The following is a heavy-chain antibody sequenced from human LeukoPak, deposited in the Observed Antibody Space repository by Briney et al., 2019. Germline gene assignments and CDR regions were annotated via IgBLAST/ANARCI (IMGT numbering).Heavy chain of an antibody. Sequence: SETLSLTCTVSGGSISPYYWSWIRQPPGQGLEWIGYIHYSGSTNYNPSLKSRVTISVDTSKNQFSLKLNSVTTADTAMYYCARGVQLVRYWGQGTLVTVSS. J-gene: IGHJ4*02. CDR1: GGSISPYY. CDR2: IHYSGST. D-gene: IGHD6-6*01. V-gene: IGHV4-59*01. CDR3: ARGVQLVRY.